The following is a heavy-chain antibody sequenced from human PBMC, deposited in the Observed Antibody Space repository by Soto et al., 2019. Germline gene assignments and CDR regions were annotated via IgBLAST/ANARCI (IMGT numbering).Heavy chain of an antibody. CDR2: IYVGDSDT. J-gene: IGHJ5*02. CDR3: ARRRDQEWFGP. V-gene: IGHV5-51*01. CDR1: GYRFSSNW. Sequence: GESLKISCQGSGYRFSSNWIGWVRQMPGKGLEWMGIIYVGDSDTRYSPSFQGQVTISADKSISTAYLQWSSLKASDTATYYCARRRDQEWFGPWGQGTQVTVSS.